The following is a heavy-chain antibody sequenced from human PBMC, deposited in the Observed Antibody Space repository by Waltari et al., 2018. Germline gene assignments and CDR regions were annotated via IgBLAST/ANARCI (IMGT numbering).Heavy chain of an antibody. D-gene: IGHD6-13*01. V-gene: IGHV4-34*01. Sequence: QVQLQQWGAGLLKPSETLSLTCAVHGGSFSGYYWSWIRQPPGKGLEWIGEINHSGSTNSNPSLKSRVTISVDTSKNQFSLKLSSVTAADTAVYYCARGRGSSWYWDYYYYMDVWGKGTTVTVSS. CDR1: GGSFSGYY. CDR2: INHSGST. J-gene: IGHJ6*03. CDR3: ARGRGSSWYWDYYYYMDV.